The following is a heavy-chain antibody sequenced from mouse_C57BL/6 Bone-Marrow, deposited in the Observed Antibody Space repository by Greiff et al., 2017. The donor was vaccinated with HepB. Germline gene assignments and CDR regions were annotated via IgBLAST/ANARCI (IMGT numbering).Heavy chain of an antibody. Sequence: EVKLMESGGGLVQPGGSLSLSCAASGFTFTDYYMSWVRQPPGKALEWLGFIRNKANGYTTEYSASLKGRFTISRDNSQIILYLQMNALRAEDSATYYCARSYGNHLDYWGQGTTLTVSS. D-gene: IGHD2-1*01. CDR3: ARSYGNHLDY. CDR2: IRNKANGYTT. J-gene: IGHJ2*01. CDR1: GFTFTDYY. V-gene: IGHV7-3*01.